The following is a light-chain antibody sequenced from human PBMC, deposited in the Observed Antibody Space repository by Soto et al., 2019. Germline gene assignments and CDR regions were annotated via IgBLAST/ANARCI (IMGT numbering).Light chain of an antibody. J-gene: IGKJ2*01. CDR1: QSVLYSSNNAND. V-gene: IGKV4-1*01. CDR3: QQYYSTPYT. CDR2: WAS. Sequence: DIVMTQSPDSLAVSLGERATINCKSSQSVLYSSNNANDLAWFQQMPGQPPKLLIHWASARESGVPDRFSGSGSGTDFTLTISSLQAEDVAVYYCQQYYSTPYTFGQGTKLEIK.